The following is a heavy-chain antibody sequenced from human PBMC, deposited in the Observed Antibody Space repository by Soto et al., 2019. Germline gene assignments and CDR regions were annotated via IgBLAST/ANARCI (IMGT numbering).Heavy chain of an antibody. J-gene: IGHJ4*02. D-gene: IGHD2-8*01. CDR1: GFTFSNYW. Sequence: PGGSLRLSCAASGFTFSNYWMHWVRQVPGEGLVWIARINDQGGSPSYADSVKGRFTISRENDNNMLYLQMSCLRAVGTAVYYCAKLRDFVVLPAGILYYWGPGTLVTVSS. V-gene: IGHV3-74*01. CDR3: AKLRDFVVLPAGILYY. CDR2: INDQGGSP.